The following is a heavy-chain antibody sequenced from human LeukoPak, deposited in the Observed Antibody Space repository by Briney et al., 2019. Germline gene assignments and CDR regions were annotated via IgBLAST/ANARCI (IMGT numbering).Heavy chain of an antibody. V-gene: IGHV3-7*01. D-gene: IGHD3-10*01. CDR2: IKQDGSEK. CDR3: ARDPDMVRGVNFDY. J-gene: IGHJ4*02. Sequence: GGSLRLSCAASGFTFSIHWMNWVRQAPGKGLEWVANIKQDGSEKYYVDSVKGRFTISRDNAKNSLYLQMNSQRAEDTAFYYCARDPDMVRGVNFDYWGQGTLVTVSS. CDR1: GFTFSIHW.